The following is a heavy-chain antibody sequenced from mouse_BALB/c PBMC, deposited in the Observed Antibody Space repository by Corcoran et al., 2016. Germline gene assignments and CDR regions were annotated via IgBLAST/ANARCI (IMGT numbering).Heavy chain of an antibody. V-gene: IGHV3-6*02. CDR2: IIYDGSF. CDR3: SRGKDKAWFAY. J-gene: IGHJ3*01. Sequence: DVQLQESGPGLVKPSQSLFLTCSVTGYSITSGYHWNWLRQFPGNKLEWMGCIIYDGSFDYNPSLKNRISFTRDTSKNQFFLKLNSVTTEDTATYFCSRGKDKAWFAYWGQGTLVTVSA. CDR1: GYSITSGYH.